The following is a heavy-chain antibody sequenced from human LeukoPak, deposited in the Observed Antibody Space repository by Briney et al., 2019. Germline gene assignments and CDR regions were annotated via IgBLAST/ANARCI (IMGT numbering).Heavy chain of an antibody. D-gene: IGHD3-10*01. CDR1: GGSITSSSYY. CDR3: ARNHYGLLVDY. CDR2: IYYSGST. V-gene: IGHV4-39*07. J-gene: IGHJ4*02. Sequence: SETLSLTCTVSGGSITSSSYYWGWIRQPPGKGLEWIGSIYYSGSTYYNPSLKSRVTISVDTSKNQFSLKLSSVTAADTAVYYCARNHYGLLVDYWGQGTLVTVSS.